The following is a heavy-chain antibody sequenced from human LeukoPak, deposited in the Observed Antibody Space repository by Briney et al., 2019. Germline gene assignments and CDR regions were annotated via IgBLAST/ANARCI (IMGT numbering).Heavy chain of an antibody. J-gene: IGHJ6*03. D-gene: IGHD2-15*01. V-gene: IGHV1-69*06. CDR2: IIPIFGTA. Sequence: SVKVSCKASGGTFSSYAISWVRQAPGQGLKWMGGIIPIFGTANYAQKFQGRVTITADKSTSTAYMELSSLRSEDTAVYYCARCRGGKYCSGGSCYSYDYYYYYMDVWGKGTTVTVSS. CDR3: ARCRGGKYCSGGSCYSYDYYYYYMDV. CDR1: GGTFSSYA.